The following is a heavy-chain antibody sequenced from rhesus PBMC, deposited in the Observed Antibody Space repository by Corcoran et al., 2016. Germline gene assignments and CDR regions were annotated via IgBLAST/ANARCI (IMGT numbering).Heavy chain of an antibody. CDR3: ARSCSYYYFDY. Sequence: QVQLQESGPGLVKPSETLSLTCTVSGGSISDSYYWSWIRQPPGKGLEWMGRIYGRGGSPTYNPSLRRRFTSSRDTSQTQFSLKLSSVTAADTAVYYCARSCSYYYFDYWGQGVLVTVSS. CDR1: GGSISDSYY. J-gene: IGHJ4*01. CDR2: IYGRGGSP. V-gene: IGHV4-147*01. D-gene: IGHD3-16*01.